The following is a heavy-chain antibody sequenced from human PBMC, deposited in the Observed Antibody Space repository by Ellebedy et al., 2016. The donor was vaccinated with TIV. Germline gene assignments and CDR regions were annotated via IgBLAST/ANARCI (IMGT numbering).Heavy chain of an antibody. D-gene: IGHD3-9*01. CDR2: INAGIGNT. Sequence: AASVKVSCKASGYTFTAYAIHWVRQAPGQRPEWMGWINAGIGNTKYSANFQGRVTMTTDTSASTAYMELSSLRSEDTAVYYCARRFDIVTGSYPRVYSGLDIWGQGTTVTVSS. CDR3: ARRFDIVTGSYPRVYSGLDI. J-gene: IGHJ6*02. CDR1: GYTFTAYA. V-gene: IGHV1-3*01.